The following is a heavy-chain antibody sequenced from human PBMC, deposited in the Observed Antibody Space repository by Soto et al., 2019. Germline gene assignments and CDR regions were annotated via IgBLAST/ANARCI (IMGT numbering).Heavy chain of an antibody. D-gene: IGHD3-3*01. J-gene: IGHJ6*02. CDR1: GYTFTGYG. CDR2: ISAYNGNT. CDR3: ARGGYYDFWSGSLGYYGMDV. V-gene: IGHV1-18*04. Sequence: GASVKVSCKASGYTFTGYGISWVRQAPGQGLEWMGWISAYNGNTNYAQKLQGRVTMTTDTSTSTAYMELRSLRSDDTAVYYCARGGYYDFWSGSLGYYGMDVWGQGTTVTVSS.